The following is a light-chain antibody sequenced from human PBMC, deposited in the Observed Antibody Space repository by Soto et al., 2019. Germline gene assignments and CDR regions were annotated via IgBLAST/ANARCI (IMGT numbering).Light chain of an antibody. CDR3: CSYAGSSTLV. CDR2: EVN. V-gene: IGLV2-23*02. Sequence: QSVLTQPASVSGSPGQSITISCTGTSSDVGTYNLVSWYQQHPDKAPKLIIYEVNKRPSGVSNRFFGSKSDNTASLTISGLQGEDEADYYCCSYAGSSTLVFGGGTKLTVL. J-gene: IGLJ2*01. CDR1: SSDVGTYNL.